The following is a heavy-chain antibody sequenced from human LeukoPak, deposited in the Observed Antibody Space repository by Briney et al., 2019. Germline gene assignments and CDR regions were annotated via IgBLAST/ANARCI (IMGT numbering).Heavy chain of an antibody. D-gene: IGHD2-15*01. CDR1: GFSFSSYA. CDR2: ISSNGGNT. J-gene: IGHJ2*01. V-gene: IGHV3-64D*09. Sequence: GGSLRLSCSASGFSFSSYAMHWGRQAPGKGLEHVSVISSNGGNTYSADSVRGRFTISRDNSKNTLYLQMSSLRAEDTAVYYCVRGVAGTYWYFDLWGRGTLVTVSS. CDR3: VRGVAGTYWYFDL.